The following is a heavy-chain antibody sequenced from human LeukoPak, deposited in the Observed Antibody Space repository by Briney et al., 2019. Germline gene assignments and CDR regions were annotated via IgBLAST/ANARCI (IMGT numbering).Heavy chain of an antibody. V-gene: IGHV4-34*01. CDR3: ASRRPTTVTANFDY. CDR1: GGSFSGYY. J-gene: IGHJ4*02. CDR2: INHSGST. Sequence: SETLSLTCAVYGGSFSGYYWSWIRQPPGKGLEWIGEINHSGSTNYNPSLKSRVTISVDTSKNQFSLKLGSVTAADTAVYYCASRRPTTVTANFDYWGQGTLVTVSS. D-gene: IGHD4-17*01.